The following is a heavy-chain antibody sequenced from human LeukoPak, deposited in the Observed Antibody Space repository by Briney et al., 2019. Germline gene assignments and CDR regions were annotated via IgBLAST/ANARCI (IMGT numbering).Heavy chain of an antibody. D-gene: IGHD3-10*01. CDR2: IYNSGST. Sequence: SQTLSLTCTVSGGSISSYYWSWIRQPPGKGLEWIGYIYNSGSTNYNPSPKSRLTISVDTSKIQFSLKLSSVTAADTAVYYCARGYYGSGSYRALDYWGQGTLVTVSS. CDR3: ARGYYGSGSYRALDY. V-gene: IGHV4-59*01. CDR1: GGSISSYY. J-gene: IGHJ4*02.